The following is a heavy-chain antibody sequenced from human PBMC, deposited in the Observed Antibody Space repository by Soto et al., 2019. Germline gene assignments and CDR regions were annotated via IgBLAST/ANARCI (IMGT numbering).Heavy chain of an antibody. CDR1: GDSVSSNSAG. Sequence: PSQTRSLTCAITGDSVSSNSAGWSWVRQSPSRCLEWLGRTYYRSKWYYEYAVSVRGRITINPDTSKNQYSLQLNSVTPEDTAVYVCARGEQYGGRSFDHWGHGTLVTVSS. J-gene: IGHJ4*01. D-gene: IGHD1-26*01. V-gene: IGHV6-1*01. CDR3: ARGEQYGGRSFDH. CDR2: TYYRSKWYY.